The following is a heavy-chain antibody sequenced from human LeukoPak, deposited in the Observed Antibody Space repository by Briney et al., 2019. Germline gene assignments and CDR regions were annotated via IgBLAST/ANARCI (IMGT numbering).Heavy chain of an antibody. Sequence: GESLQISCKSSGYRFISYWIGWVRQMPGKGLEWMGIIYPGDSDTRYSPSFQGQVTISADKSFSTAYLQRGSLKASDTAMYYCAGGSEGGAFDIWGQGTLVTVSS. V-gene: IGHV5-51*01. CDR3: AGGSEGGAFDI. CDR2: IYPGDSDT. J-gene: IGHJ3*02. CDR1: GYRFISYW. D-gene: IGHD3-16*01.